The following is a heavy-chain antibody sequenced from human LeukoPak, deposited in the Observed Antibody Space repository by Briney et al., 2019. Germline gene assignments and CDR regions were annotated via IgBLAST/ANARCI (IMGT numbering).Heavy chain of an antibody. D-gene: IGHD3-3*01. J-gene: IGHJ6*02. Sequence: SETLSLTCTVSGGSISSYYWSWIRQPPGKGLEWIGYIYCSGSTNYNPSLKSRVTISVDTSKNQFSLKLSSVTAADTAVYYCARGGYDFWSGYPYYYYYYGMDVWGQGTTVTVSS. CDR2: IYCSGST. V-gene: IGHV4-59*01. CDR3: ARGGYDFWSGYPYYYYYYGMDV. CDR1: GGSISSYY.